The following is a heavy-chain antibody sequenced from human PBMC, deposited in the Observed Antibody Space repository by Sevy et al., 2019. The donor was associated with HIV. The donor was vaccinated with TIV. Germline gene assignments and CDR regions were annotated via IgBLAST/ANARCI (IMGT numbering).Heavy chain of an antibody. J-gene: IGHJ2*01. V-gene: IGHV4-59*01. CDR2: IYYTGST. Sequence: SETLSLTCTVSGGSISAYYWSWIRQPPGKALEYVGYIYYTGSTNYNPSLKNRVTMSVDTSKNQFSLKLSSVTAADTAVYYCARHSGQWLVNYYFDLWGRGTLVTVSS. D-gene: IGHD6-19*01. CDR3: ARHSGQWLVNYYFDL. CDR1: GGSISAYY.